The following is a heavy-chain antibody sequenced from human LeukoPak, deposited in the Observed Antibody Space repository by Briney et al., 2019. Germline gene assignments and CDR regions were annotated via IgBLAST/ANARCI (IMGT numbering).Heavy chain of an antibody. D-gene: IGHD3-22*01. CDR3: ARDRYYDSSGYYYGTTFRSAFDI. V-gene: IGHV7-4-1*02. CDR2: INTNTGNP. Sequence: GASVKVSCKASGYTFTSYAMNWVRQAPGQGLEWMGWINTNTGNPTYAQGFTGRFVFSLDTSVSTAYLQISSLKAEDTAVYYCARDRYYDSSGYYYGTTFRSAFDIWGQGTMVTVSS. CDR1: GYTFTSYA. J-gene: IGHJ3*02.